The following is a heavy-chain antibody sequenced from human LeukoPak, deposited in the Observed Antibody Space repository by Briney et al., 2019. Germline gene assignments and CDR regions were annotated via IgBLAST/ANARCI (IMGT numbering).Heavy chain of an antibody. CDR1: GFTFSNAW. CDR2: IKSKTDGTTT. V-gene: IGHV3-15*01. D-gene: IGHD3-9*01. J-gene: IGHJ5*02. Sequence: PGGSLRLSCAASGFTFSNAWMSWVRQAPGKGLEWVGRIKSKTDGTTTDYAAPVKGRFTISRDDSKNTLYLQMNSLKTEDTAVYYCTTDPTYYDILTGYPRDNWFDPWGQGTLVTVSS. CDR3: TTDPTYYDILTGYPRDNWFDP.